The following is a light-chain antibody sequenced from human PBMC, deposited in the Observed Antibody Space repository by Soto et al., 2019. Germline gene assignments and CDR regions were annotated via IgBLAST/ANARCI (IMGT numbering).Light chain of an antibody. CDR2: DVN. V-gene: IGLV2-14*01. CDR1: SSDIGGYDY. J-gene: IGLJ2*01. Sequence: QSALTQPASVSGSPGQSITLSCTGTSSDIGGYDYVSWYQRHPGKAPKLIIYDVNNRPSGVSNRFSGSKSGNTASLTISGLQAEDEADYDCTSYASGSSPVVFGGGTKLTVL. CDR3: TSYASGSSPVV.